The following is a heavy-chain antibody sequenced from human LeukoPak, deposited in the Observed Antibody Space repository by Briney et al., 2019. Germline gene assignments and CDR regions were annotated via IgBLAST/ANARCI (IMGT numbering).Heavy chain of an antibody. V-gene: IGHV3-23*01. Sequence: GGSLRLSCAASGLTFSRYAMSWVRQDPGKGLECVSGASTSGGSTYYADSVKGRFTISRDNTKNTLHLRTHSLRAEDTAIYYCAKQSYGSPRTGFCYWGPGTLVTVSS. J-gene: IGHJ4*02. CDR2: ASTSGGST. CDR1: GLTFSRYA. D-gene: IGHD2-15*01. CDR3: AKQSYGSPRTGFCY.